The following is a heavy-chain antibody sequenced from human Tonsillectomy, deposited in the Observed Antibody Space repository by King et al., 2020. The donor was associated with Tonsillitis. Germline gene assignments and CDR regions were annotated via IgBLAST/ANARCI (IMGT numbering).Heavy chain of an antibody. Sequence: EVQLVESGGGLVQPGGSLRLSCAASGFTFWSYAMSWVRQAPGKGLEWVSAVSGSGGTTYYADSVKGRFTRSRDNSNNTLYLHMNNLTAEDTAVYYCAKSGEGLTTVTTDWGQGTLVTVSS. V-gene: IGHV3-23*04. D-gene: IGHD4-11*01. CDR1: GFTFWSYA. CDR3: AKSGEGLTTVTTD. CDR2: VSGSGGTT. J-gene: IGHJ4*02.